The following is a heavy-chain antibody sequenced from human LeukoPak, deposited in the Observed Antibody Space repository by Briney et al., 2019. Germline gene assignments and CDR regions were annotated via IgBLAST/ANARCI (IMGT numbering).Heavy chain of an antibody. Sequence: GGSLRLSCAASGWIFSTYGMYWVRQAPGKGLEWVAFIRHDGSIKNYADSVKGRSTISRDNSKNTLYLQMNSLRAEDTAVYYCAKDSLADIDYWGQGTLVTVSS. CDR3: AKDSLADIDY. CDR2: IRHDGSIK. V-gene: IGHV3-30*02. CDR1: GWIFSTYG. J-gene: IGHJ4*02. D-gene: IGHD3-16*01.